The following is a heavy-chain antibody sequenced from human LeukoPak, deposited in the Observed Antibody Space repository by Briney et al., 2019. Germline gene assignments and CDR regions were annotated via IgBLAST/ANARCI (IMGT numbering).Heavy chain of an antibody. CDR2: MNPNSGNT. CDR3: ARAQEQPAAIDYYYMDV. J-gene: IGHJ6*03. D-gene: IGHD2-2*01. V-gene: IGHV1-8*01. CDR1: GYTFTSYD. Sequence: ASVKVSCKASGYTFTSYDINWVRQATGQGLEWMGWMNPNSGNTGYAQKFQGRVTMTRNTSISTAYMELSSLRSEDTAVYYCARAQEQPAAIDYYYMDVWGKGTTVTISS.